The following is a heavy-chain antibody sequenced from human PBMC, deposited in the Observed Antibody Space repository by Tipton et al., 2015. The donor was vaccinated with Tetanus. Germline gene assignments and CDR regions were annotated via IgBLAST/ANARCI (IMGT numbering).Heavy chain of an antibody. CDR3: AKEFQRARIRFFDS. Sequence: SLRLSCVMSGLTFKNAWMTWVRQAPGKGLEWVGRIKTKSDGGTTDYAVPVKGRFTISSDDSKNTLYLQMNSLRPEDTAVYYCAKEFQRARIRFFDSWGQGSQVTASS. CDR2: IKTKSDGGTT. CDR1: GLTFKNAW. D-gene: IGHD3-10*01. J-gene: IGHJ4*02. V-gene: IGHV3-15*01.